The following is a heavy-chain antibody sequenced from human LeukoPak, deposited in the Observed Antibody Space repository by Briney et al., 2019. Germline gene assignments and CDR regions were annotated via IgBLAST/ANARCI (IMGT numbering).Heavy chain of an antibody. Sequence: ASVKVSCKASGYTFTSYGISWVRQAPGQGLEWMGWISAYNGNTNYAQKLQGRVTMTTDTSTSTAYVELRSLRSDDTAVYYCARESIWAGSSWSYVDYWGQGTLVTVSS. J-gene: IGHJ4*02. CDR3: ARESIWAGSSWSYVDY. D-gene: IGHD6-13*01. CDR1: GYTFTSYG. CDR2: ISAYNGNT. V-gene: IGHV1-18*01.